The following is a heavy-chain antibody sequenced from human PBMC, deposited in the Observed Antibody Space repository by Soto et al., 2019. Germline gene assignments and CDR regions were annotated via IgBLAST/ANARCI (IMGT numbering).Heavy chain of an antibody. Sequence: ASVKVSCKASGYTFTIYAMHWVRQAPGQRLEWMGWINAGNGNTKYSQKFQGRVTITRDTSASTAYMELSSLRSEDTAVYYCARAEYYDFWSGYSAPDYWGQGTLVTVSS. CDR1: GYTFTIYA. V-gene: IGHV1-3*01. J-gene: IGHJ4*02. CDR3: ARAEYYDFWSGYSAPDY. CDR2: INAGNGNT. D-gene: IGHD3-3*01.